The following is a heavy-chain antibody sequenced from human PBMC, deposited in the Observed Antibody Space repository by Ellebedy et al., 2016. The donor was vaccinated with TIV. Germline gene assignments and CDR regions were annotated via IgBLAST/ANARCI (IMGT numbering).Heavy chain of an antibody. CDR2: MSSDGRYK. CDR1: GFTFSSSA. CDR3: TREEGPTHFDY. V-gene: IGHV3-30*04. Sequence: GGSLRLXXAASGFTFSSSATHWVRQAPGKGLEWVASMSSDGRYKYYAGSVKGRFTISRDNSENTLYLRMDSLRGDDTAVYYCTREEGPTHFDYWGQGTLVTVSS. J-gene: IGHJ4*02. D-gene: IGHD1-26*01.